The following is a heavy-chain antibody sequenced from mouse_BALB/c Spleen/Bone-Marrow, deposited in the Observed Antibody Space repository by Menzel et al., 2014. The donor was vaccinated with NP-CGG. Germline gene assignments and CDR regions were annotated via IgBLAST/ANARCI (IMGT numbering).Heavy chain of an antibody. CDR3: AMGVRLYWYFDV. V-gene: IGHV1-26*01. CDR2: INPINGDT. J-gene: IGHJ1*01. D-gene: IGHD2-14*01. Sequence: VQLQQSGPELVKPGASVKLSCKASGYTFTDYYMKWVKRSHGKSLEWIGDINPINGDTFYNQKFKGKATLTVDKSSSTVYMQLDSLTSEDSAICYCAMGVRLYWYFDVWGAGTTVTVSS. CDR1: GYTFTDYY.